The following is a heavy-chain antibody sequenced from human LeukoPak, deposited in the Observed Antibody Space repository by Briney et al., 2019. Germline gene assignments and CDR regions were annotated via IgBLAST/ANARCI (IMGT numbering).Heavy chain of an antibody. D-gene: IGHD3-10*01. Sequence: ASVKVSCKASGYTFTGYYIHWVRQAPGQGLEWTGWINPDRGGTTYAQKFQGRVTMTRDTSITTAYMELSRLTSDDTAVYYCARGFEYGRYDSWGQGTLVTVSS. CDR1: GYTFTGYY. V-gene: IGHV1-2*02. J-gene: IGHJ5*01. CDR3: ARGFEYGRYDS. CDR2: INPDRGGT.